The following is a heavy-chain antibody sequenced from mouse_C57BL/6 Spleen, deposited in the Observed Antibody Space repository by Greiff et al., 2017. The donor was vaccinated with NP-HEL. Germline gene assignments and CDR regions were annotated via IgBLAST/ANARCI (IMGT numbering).Heavy chain of an antibody. D-gene: IGHD1-1*01. CDR3: TRGYITTVVGTTFAD. CDR2: ISSGGDYI. Sequence: DVKLVESGEGLVKPGGSLKLSCAASGFTFSSYAMSWVRQTPEKRLEWVAYISSGGDYIYYADTVKGRFTISRDNARNTLYLQLRSLKSEDTAMYYCTRGYITTVVGTTFADWGQGTLVTVSA. J-gene: IGHJ3*01. CDR1: GFTFSSYA. V-gene: IGHV5-9-1*02.